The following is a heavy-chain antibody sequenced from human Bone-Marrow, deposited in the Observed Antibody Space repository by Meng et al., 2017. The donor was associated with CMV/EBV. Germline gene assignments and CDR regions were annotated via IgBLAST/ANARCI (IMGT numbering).Heavy chain of an antibody. D-gene: IGHD6-13*01. CDR2: INHSGST. V-gene: IGHV4-34*01. Sequence: LSCAVYGGSFSGYYWSWIRQPPGKGLEWIGEINHSGSTNYNPSLKSRVTISVDTSKNQFSLKLSSVTAADTAVYYCASSSSWYWFDPWGQGTLVTVSS. CDR1: GGSFSGYY. CDR3: ASSSSWYWFDP. J-gene: IGHJ5*02.